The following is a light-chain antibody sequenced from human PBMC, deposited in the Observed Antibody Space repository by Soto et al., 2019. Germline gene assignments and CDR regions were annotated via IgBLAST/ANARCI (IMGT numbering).Light chain of an antibody. CDR1: QDIRSG. J-gene: IGKJ1*01. CDR2: AAS. V-gene: IGKV1-6*01. CDR3: LHDYNYPRT. Sequence: AIQMTQSPSSLSASVGDRVTITCGASQDIRSGLAWYQQKPGKAPILLIYAASTLQSGVPSRFSGSGSGADFTLTISSLQPEDFATYYCLHDYNYPRTFGQGTKVDIK.